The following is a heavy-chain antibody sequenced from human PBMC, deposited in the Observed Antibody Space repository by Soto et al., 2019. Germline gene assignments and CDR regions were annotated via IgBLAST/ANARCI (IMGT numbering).Heavy chain of an antibody. CDR3: ARSRGQRTSHARGYYYGMDV. V-gene: IGHV3-30-3*01. Sequence: QVQLVESGGGVVQPGRSLRLSCAASGFTFSNYAMHWVRQAPGKGLEWVAVISYAGDNKYYADSVKGRFTLSRDNSRNTLYLQMNSLTTEDTAMYYCARSRGQRTSHARGYYYGMDVWGQGTTVTVSS. D-gene: IGHD2-8*01. CDR1: GFTFSNYA. CDR2: ISYAGDNK. J-gene: IGHJ6*02.